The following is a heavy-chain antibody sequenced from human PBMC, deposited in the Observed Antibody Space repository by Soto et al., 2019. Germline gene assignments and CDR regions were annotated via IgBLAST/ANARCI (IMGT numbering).Heavy chain of an antibody. CDR1: GFTFSSYG. Sequence: GGSLRLSCAASGFTFSSYGMHWVRQAPGKGLEWVAVISYDGSNKYYADSVKGRFTISRDNSKNTLYLQMNSLRAEDTAVYYCAKDPYYYDSSGKIDYWGQGTLVTVSS. D-gene: IGHD3-22*01. J-gene: IGHJ4*02. CDR2: ISYDGSNK. V-gene: IGHV3-30*18. CDR3: AKDPYYYDSSGKIDY.